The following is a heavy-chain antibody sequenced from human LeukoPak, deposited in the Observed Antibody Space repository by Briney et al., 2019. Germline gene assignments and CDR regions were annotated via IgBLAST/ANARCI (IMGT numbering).Heavy chain of an antibody. CDR2: ISSSSSYT. J-gene: IGHJ4*02. CDR1: GFTFSDYY. D-gene: IGHD4-23*01. CDR3: ARVVGYGGNPSAAYYFDY. V-gene: IGHV3-11*06. Sequence: GGSLRLSCAASGFTFSDYYMSWIRQAPGKGLEWVSYISSSSSYTNYADSVKGRFTISRDNAKNSLYLQMNSLRAEDTAVYYCARVVGYGGNPSAAYYFDYWGQGTLVTVSS.